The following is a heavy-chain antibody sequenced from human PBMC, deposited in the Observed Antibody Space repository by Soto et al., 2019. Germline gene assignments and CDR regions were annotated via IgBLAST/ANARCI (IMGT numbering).Heavy chain of an antibody. CDR2: IYPGDSDT. D-gene: IGHD6-19*01. Sequence: GESLKISCKGSGYSFTSYWIGWVRQMPGKGLEWMGIIYPGDSDTRYSPSFQGQVTISADKSISTAYLQGSSLKASDTAMYYCARQRGSEYSSAINAFDIWGQGTMVTVSS. J-gene: IGHJ3*02. CDR1: GYSFTSYW. CDR3: ARQRGSEYSSAINAFDI. V-gene: IGHV5-51*01.